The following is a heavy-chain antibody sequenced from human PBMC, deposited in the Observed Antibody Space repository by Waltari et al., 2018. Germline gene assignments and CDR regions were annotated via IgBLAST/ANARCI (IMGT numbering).Heavy chain of an antibody. V-gene: IGHV3-23*03. CDR3: AKDIAGSSPYYFDY. CDR1: GFTFSSYA. CDR2: IYSGGST. Sequence: EVQLLESGGGLVQPGGSLRLSCAASGFTFSSYAMSWVRQAPGKGLEWVSVIYSGGSTNYADSVKGRFTISRDNSKNTLYLQMNSLRAEDTAVYYCAKDIAGSSPYYFDYWGQGTLVTVSS. J-gene: IGHJ4*02. D-gene: IGHD1-26*01.